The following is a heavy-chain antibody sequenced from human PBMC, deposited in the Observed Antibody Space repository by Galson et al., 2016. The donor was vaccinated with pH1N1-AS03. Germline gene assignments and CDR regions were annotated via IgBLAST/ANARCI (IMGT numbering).Heavy chain of an antibody. CDR2: INSGSNRI. Sequence: SLRLSCAASRFIFKNYYMNWIRQAPGKGLEWIAYINSGSNRIFYRESVKGRFTISRDNAKNSLLLHMDSLRAEDTAVYYCESNIKGWGQGTQVTVSS. CDR1: RFIFKNYY. V-gene: IGHV3-11*04. J-gene: IGHJ4*02. D-gene: IGHD2/OR15-2a*01. CDR3: ESNIKG.